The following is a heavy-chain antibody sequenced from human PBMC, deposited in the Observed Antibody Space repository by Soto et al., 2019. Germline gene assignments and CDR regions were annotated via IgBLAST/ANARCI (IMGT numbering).Heavy chain of an antibody. J-gene: IGHJ6*02. CDR2: ISPSSGHI. CDR3: SGCSGGACHKNYGMDV. Sequence: EVHLVESGGDLVKPGGSLRLSCAVSGFTFSSCTMNWVRQAPGKGLEWVSSISPSSGHIYYADSVKGRFTISRDNAKNSLLLQMNSLRGEDTAVYYCSGCSGGACHKNYGMDVWGQGTTVTVSS. CDR1: GFTFSSCT. D-gene: IGHD2-15*01. V-gene: IGHV3-21*06.